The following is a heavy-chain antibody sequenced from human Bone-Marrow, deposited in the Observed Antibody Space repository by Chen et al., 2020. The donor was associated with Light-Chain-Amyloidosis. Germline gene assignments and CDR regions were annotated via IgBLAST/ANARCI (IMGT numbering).Heavy chain of an antibody. CDR3: ARDKLWVVVAATRYGMDV. J-gene: IGHJ6*02. D-gene: IGHD2-15*01. V-gene: IGHV3-33*01. CDR2: IWYVVSNK. CDR1: GFPFSSYG. Sequence: QVQLVESGGGVVQPGRSLRLSCAASGFPFSSYGMHWVRQAPGKGLEWVAVIWYVVSNKNYADPVKGRFTISRDKSKNTLYLQMNSLRAEDTAVYYCARDKLWVVVAATRYGMDVWGQGTTVTVSS.